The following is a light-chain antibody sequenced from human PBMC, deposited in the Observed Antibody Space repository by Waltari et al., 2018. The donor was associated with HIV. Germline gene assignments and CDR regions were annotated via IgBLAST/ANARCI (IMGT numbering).Light chain of an antibody. Sequence: SFVLTQPPSESVAPGQTARITCGGNNIGDKTVHWYQQKPGQAPLLVVYDDSDRPSGIPERFSGSNSWNTATLTISRVEAGDEADYYCQVWDASSDHLVIFGGGTKLTVL. CDR3: QVWDASSDHLVI. J-gene: IGLJ2*01. V-gene: IGLV3-21*02. CDR1: NIGDKT. CDR2: DDS.